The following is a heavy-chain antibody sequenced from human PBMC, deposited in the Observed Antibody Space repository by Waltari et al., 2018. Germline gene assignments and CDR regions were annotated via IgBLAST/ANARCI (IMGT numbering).Heavy chain of an antibody. CDR3: ARLLYDSSGYWFDS. CDR1: SGSLRSYY. D-gene: IGHD3-22*01. V-gene: IGHV4-59*01. CDR2: IYYSGST. J-gene: IGHJ5*01. Sequence: QVQLQESGPGLVRPSETLSLTCTVSSGSLRSYYWTWIRQPPGKGLEWVGYIYYSGSTSYNPSLKSRVTMSVDTSMDKFSLKLSSVTAADTAIYYCARLLYDSSGYWFDSWDQGTLVTVSS.